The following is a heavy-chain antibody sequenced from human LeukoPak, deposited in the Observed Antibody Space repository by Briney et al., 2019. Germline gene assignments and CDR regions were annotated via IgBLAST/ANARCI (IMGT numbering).Heavy chain of an antibody. Sequence: PGGSLRLSCAASGFTFSSYAMHWVRQAPGKGLEYVSAISSNGGSTYYANSVKGRFTISRDNSKNTLYLQMGSLRAEDMAVYYCARGPARTIFGVVTDYYYYYYMDVWGKGTTVTVSS. CDR3: ARGPARTIFGVVTDYYYYYYMDV. D-gene: IGHD3-3*01. J-gene: IGHJ6*03. V-gene: IGHV3-64*01. CDR2: ISSNGGST. CDR1: GFTFSSYA.